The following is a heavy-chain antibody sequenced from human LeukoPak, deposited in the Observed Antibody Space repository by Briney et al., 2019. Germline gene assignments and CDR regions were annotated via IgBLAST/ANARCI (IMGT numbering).Heavy chain of an antibody. CDR2: ISAYNGNT. D-gene: IGHD4-17*01. V-gene: IGHV1-18*01. J-gene: IGHJ6*03. CDR1: GYTFTSYG. CDR3: ARDRAVDYGDYYYYMDV. Sequence: ASVKVSCKASGYTFTSYGISWVRQAPGQGLEWMGWISAYNGNTNYAQKLQGRVTMTTDTSTSAAYMELRSLRSDDTAVYYCARDRAVDYGDYYYYMDVWGKGTTVTVSS.